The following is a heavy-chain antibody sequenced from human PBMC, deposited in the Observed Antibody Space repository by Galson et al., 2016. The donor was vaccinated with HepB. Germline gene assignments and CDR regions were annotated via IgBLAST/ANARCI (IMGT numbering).Heavy chain of an antibody. CDR3: ARDVNYGIFDR. Sequence: SLRLSCAASGISFSNYWMTWVRQAPGKGLEWVANIKEDGSVKYYVDSVKGRFIISRDNAKNALYLQLSSLRAEDTAVYYCARDVNYGIFDRWGQGTLVTGSS. CDR2: IKEDGSVK. D-gene: IGHD3-10*01. CDR1: GISFSNYW. J-gene: IGHJ4*02. V-gene: IGHV3-7*01.